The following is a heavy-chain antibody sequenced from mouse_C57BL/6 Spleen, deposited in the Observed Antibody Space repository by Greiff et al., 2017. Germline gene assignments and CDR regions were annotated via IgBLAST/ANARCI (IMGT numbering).Heavy chain of an antibody. CDR2: TFYSGIT. Sequence: EVQVVESGPSLVRPSQTLSLPCTVSGFSINSDCYWIWLRHFPGNKLEYIGYTFYSGITYYNPSLVSRTYITRDTSKNQFSLKLSPLTTEDTTTYYCARAAQATDYAMDYWGQGTAVTVSS. V-gene: IGHV3-3*01. CDR1: GFSINSDCY. J-gene: IGHJ4*01. D-gene: IGHD3-2*02. CDR3: ARAAQATDYAMDY.